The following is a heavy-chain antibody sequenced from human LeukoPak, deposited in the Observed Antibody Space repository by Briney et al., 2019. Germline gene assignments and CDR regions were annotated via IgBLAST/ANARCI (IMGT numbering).Heavy chain of an antibody. J-gene: IGHJ4*02. CDR3: ARLTDSSGYYFGP. CDR1: GYSFTSHW. Sequence: GESLKISCKGSGYSFTSHWIGWVRQMPGKGLEWMGIIYPGDSDTRYSPSFQGQVTISADKSISTAYLQWSSLKASDTAMYYCARLTDSSGYYFGPWGQGTLVTVSS. D-gene: IGHD3-22*01. CDR2: IYPGDSDT. V-gene: IGHV5-51*01.